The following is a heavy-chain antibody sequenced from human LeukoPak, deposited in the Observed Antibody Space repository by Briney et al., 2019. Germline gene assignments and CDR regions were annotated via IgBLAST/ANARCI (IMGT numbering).Heavy chain of an antibody. D-gene: IGHD6-6*01. CDR2: IHYTGSA. V-gene: IGHV4-39*01. Sequence: SETLSLTCTVSGGSISTSSYYWGWIRQTPGKRLEWNGSIHYTGSAFYNPSLQSRVTISVDTSKKQFSLRLSSVTAADMGVYYCARQISTRPEYFQEWGQGTLVSVSS. CDR1: GGSISTSSYY. J-gene: IGHJ1*01. CDR3: ARQISTRPEYFQE.